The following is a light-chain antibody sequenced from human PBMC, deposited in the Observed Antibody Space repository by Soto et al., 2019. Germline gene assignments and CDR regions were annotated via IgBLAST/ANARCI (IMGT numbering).Light chain of an antibody. Sequence: EIVLTQSPGSLSLSPGERATLSGMASQSVISTYLAWYQQKPGQAPRLLIYGASSRATGIPDRFSGSGSGTDFTLTISRLEPEDFAVYYCQQYGSSPITFGQGTRLEIK. CDR1: QSVISTY. V-gene: IGKV3-20*01. J-gene: IGKJ5*01. CDR3: QQYGSSPIT. CDR2: GAS.